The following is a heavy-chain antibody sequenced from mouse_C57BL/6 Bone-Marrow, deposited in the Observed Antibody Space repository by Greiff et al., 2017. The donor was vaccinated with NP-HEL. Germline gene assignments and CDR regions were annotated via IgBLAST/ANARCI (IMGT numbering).Heavy chain of an antibody. CDR3: TNYGNYRAWFAY. CDR2: IDPETGGT. V-gene: IGHV1-15*01. J-gene: IGHJ3*01. D-gene: IGHD2-1*01. CDR1: GYTFTDYE. Sequence: VQLQQSGAELVRPGASVTLSCKASGYTFTDYEMHWVKQTPVHGLEWIGAIDPETGGTAYNQKFTGTAILTADKSSSTAYMRLRSLTSEDSAVYYCTNYGNYRAWFAYWGQGTLVTVAA.